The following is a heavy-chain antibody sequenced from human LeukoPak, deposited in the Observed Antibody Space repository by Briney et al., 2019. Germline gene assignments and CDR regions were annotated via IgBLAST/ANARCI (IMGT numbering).Heavy chain of an antibody. V-gene: IGHV4-4*07. J-gene: IGHJ6*03. D-gene: IGHD5-18*01. CDR1: GGSISSYY. CDR3: ARTTEGGYTYGYFYYYYMDV. Sequence: SETLSLTCTVSGGSISSYYWSWIRQPAGKGLEWIGRIYTSGSTNYNPSLKSRVTMSVDTSKNQFSLKLRSVTAADTAVYYCARTTEGGYTYGYFYYYYMDVWGKGTTVTISS. CDR2: IYTSGST.